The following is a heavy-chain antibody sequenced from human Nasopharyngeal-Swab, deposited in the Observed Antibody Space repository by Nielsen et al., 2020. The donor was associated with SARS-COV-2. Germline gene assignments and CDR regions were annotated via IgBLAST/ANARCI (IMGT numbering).Heavy chain of an antibody. J-gene: IGHJ4*02. CDR2: IYNTGST. D-gene: IGHD1-26*01. V-gene: IGHV4-4*02. Sequence: WIRQPPGKGLEWIGEIYNTGSTNYNPSLRSRVTMSVDKSKNQFSLKLSSVTAADTAVHYCARRGLVGVTISFDYWGQGTLVTVSS. CDR3: ARRGLVGVTISFDY.